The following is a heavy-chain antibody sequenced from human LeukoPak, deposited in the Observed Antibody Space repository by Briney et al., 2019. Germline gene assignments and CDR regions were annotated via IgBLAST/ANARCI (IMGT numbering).Heavy chain of an antibody. CDR2: ISAYNGNT. J-gene: IGHJ6*02. D-gene: IGHD2-2*01. V-gene: IGHV1-18*01. Sequence: ASVKVSCEASGYTFTSYGISWVRQAPGQGLEWMGWISAYNGNTNYAQKFQGRVTMTTDTSTSTAYMELRSLRSDDTAVYYCAREPADYYYGMDVWGQGTTVTVSS. CDR1: GYTFTSYG. CDR3: AREPADYYYGMDV.